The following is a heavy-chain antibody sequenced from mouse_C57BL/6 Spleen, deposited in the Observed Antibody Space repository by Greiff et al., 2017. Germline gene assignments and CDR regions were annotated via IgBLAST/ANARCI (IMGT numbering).Heavy chain of an antibody. Sequence: EVQLQQSGTVLARPGASVKMSCKTSGYTFTSYWMHWVKQRPGQGLEWIGAIYPGNSDTSSNQKFKGKAKLTAVPSASTAYMELSSLTNEDSAVYDCTKGYSNYNYYAMDYWGQGTSGTVSS. D-gene: IGHD2-5*01. J-gene: IGHJ4*01. CDR3: TKGYSNYNYYAMDY. CDR2: IYPGNSDT. CDR1: GYTFTSYW. V-gene: IGHV1-5*01.